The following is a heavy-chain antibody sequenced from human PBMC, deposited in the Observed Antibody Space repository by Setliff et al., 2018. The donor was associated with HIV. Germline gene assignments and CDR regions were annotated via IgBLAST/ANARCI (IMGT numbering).Heavy chain of an antibody. CDR2: IYYSGTT. CDR3: ARSGGDCSGISCYSLWFDP. CDR1: GDSVSSASYY. D-gene: IGHD2-15*01. V-gene: IGHV4-61*01. J-gene: IGHJ5*02. Sequence: SETLSLTCTVSGDSVSSASYYWSWIRQPPGKGLEWIGYIYYSGTTKYNPSLKSRVTISVDTSKNQFSLKLSSVTAADTAVYYCARSGGDCSGISCYSLWFDPWGHGTLVTVSS.